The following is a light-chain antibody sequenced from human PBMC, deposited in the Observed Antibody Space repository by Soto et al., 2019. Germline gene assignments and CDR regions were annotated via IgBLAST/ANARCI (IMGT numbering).Light chain of an antibody. J-gene: IGKJ2*01. CDR2: AAS. V-gene: IGKV1-39*01. CDR3: LQDYNYPRT. CDR1: QNIFSS. Sequence: DIQMTQSPSSLSASVGDRVTITCRAGQNIFSSLNWYQQKPGKAPKLLIYAASSLQSGVPSRFSGSGSGTDFTLTISSLQPEDVATYFCLQDYNYPRTFGQGTKLQIK.